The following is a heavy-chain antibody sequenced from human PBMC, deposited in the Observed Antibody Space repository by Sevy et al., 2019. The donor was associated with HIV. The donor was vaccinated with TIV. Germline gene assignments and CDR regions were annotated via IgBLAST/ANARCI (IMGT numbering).Heavy chain of an antibody. J-gene: IGHJ4*02. V-gene: IGHV3-7*03. CDR3: ARGWADPDY. CDR2: IKEDGSET. Sequence: GGSLRLSCAASEFTFIKFAMSWVRQAPGKGLEWVASIKEDGSETYYVDSVKGRFIISRDNAKKSLFLQMNILRAEDTAVYYCARGWADPDYWGQGSLVTVSS. CDR1: EFTFIKFA.